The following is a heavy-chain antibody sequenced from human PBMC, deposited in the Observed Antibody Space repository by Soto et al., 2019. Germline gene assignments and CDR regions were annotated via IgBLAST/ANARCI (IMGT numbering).Heavy chain of an antibody. Sequence: PGGSLRLSCAASGFTFSSYWMSWVRQAPGKGLEWVANIKQDGSEKYYVDSVKGRFTISRDNAKNSLYLQMNSLRAEDTAVYYCARFDYYDIWGSYRSYYFAYWGQGTLVTVAS. V-gene: IGHV3-7*01. D-gene: IGHD3-16*02. CDR2: IKQDGSEK. CDR1: GFTFSSYW. J-gene: IGHJ4*02. CDR3: ARFDYYDIWGSYRSYYFAY.